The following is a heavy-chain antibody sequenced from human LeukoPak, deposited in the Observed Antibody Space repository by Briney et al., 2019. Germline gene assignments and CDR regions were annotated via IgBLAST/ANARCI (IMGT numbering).Heavy chain of an antibody. J-gene: IGHJ5*02. CDR2: IYYSGST. Sequence: SETLPLTCTVSGGSISSSSYYWGWIRQPPGKGLEWIGSIYYSGSTYYNPSLKSRVTISVDTSKNQFSLKLSSVTAADTAVYYCARRGFLNWFDPWGQGTLVTVSS. V-gene: IGHV4-39*01. CDR1: GGSISSSSYY. D-gene: IGHD3-3*01. CDR3: ARRGFLNWFDP.